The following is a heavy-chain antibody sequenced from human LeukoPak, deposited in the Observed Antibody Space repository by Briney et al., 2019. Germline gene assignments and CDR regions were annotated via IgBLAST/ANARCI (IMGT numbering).Heavy chain of an antibody. CDR3: ARESDTGKDFDH. CDR2: INPSSGST. CDR1: GYTFTYYY. Sequence: ASVKVSCKASGYTFTYYYMHWVRQAPGQGLEWMGMINPSSGSTSYAQKFQGRVTMTRGTSTSTVYMELSSLRSEDTALYYCARESDTGKDFDHWGQGVLVTVSS. J-gene: IGHJ4*02. V-gene: IGHV1-46*01. D-gene: IGHD1-1*01.